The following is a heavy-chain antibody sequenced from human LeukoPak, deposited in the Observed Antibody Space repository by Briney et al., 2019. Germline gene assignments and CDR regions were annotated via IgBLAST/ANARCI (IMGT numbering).Heavy chain of an antibody. Sequence: PGGSLRLSCEVSGFTFSSNAMTWVRQAPGKGLEWVSTISGSGGVTYYADSVKGRFTVSRDNSRNTVYVQLNSLRAEDTAVYYCAKQYGSGTYNNFPDYWGQGTLVTVSS. CDR3: AKQYGSGTYNNFPDY. D-gene: IGHD3-10*01. V-gene: IGHV3-23*01. CDR2: ISGSGGVT. CDR1: GFTFSSNA. J-gene: IGHJ4*02.